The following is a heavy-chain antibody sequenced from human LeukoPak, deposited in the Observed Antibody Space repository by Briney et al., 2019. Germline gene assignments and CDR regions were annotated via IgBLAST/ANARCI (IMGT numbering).Heavy chain of an antibody. J-gene: IGHJ6*03. D-gene: IGHD4-11*01. CDR3: AKGGNYVYYYYYMDV. CDR1: GFTFSSYA. CDR2: ISGSGGST. V-gene: IGHV3-23*01. Sequence: GGSLRLSCAASGFTFSSYAMSWVRQAPGKGLEWVSAISGSGGSTYYADSVKGRFTISRDNSKNTPYLQMNSLRAEDTAVYYCAKGGNYVYYYYYMDVWGKGTTVTVSS.